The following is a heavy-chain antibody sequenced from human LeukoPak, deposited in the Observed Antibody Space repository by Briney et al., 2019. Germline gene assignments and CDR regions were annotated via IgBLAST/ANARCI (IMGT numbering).Heavy chain of an antibody. J-gene: IGHJ6*02. V-gene: IGHV1-46*01. CDR2: INPSGGST. CDR3: VTYGSGSGMDV. D-gene: IGHD3-10*01. Sequence: ASVKVSCKASGYTFTSYYMHWVRQAPGQGLEWMGIINPSGGSTSYAQKFQGRVTMTRDTSTSTVYMELSSLRSEDTAVYYCVTYGSGSGMDVWGQGTTVTVSS. CDR1: GYTFTSYY.